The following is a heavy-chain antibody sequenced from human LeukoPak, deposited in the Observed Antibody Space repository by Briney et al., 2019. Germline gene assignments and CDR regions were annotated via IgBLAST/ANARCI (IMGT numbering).Heavy chain of an antibody. J-gene: IGHJ5*02. CDR1: GLAFSTYE. CDR2: ITISGHTK. V-gene: IGHV3-48*03. CDR3: ARGDPLADL. Sequence: GGSLRLSCAVYGLAFSTYEMSWVRQAPGKGLEWIADITISGHTKNYADSVKGRFTISRDNARSSLYLQMNSLRVEDTGVFYCARGDPLADLWGQGTLVTVSS.